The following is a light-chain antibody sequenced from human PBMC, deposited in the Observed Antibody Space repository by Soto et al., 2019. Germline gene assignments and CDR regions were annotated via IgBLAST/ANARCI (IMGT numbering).Light chain of an antibody. V-gene: IGKV3-15*01. CDR3: QQYNNWPFS. J-gene: IGKJ5*01. CDR1: QGVTTN. CDR2: DVS. Sequence: EIVMTQSTATLSVSPGERATLSCRAGQGVTTNFAWYQQKSGQSPRLLIYDVSIRATGVPARFSGTGSETDFTRTISGLQSEDSAIYFCQQYNNWPFSFGQGTRLQIK.